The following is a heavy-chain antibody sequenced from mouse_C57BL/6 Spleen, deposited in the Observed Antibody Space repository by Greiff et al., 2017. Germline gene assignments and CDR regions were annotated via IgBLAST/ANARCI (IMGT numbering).Heavy chain of an antibody. V-gene: IGHV1-52*01. Sequence: QVQLQQPGAELVRPGSSVKLSCKASGYTFTSYWMHWVKQRPIQGLEWIGNIDPSDSETHYNQKFKDKATLTVDKSSSTAYMQLSSLTSEDSAVYYCARERRVYYDYAPFAMDYWGQGTSVTVSS. CDR2: IDPSDSET. CDR3: ARERRVYYDYAPFAMDY. J-gene: IGHJ4*01. CDR1: GYTFTSYW. D-gene: IGHD2-4*01.